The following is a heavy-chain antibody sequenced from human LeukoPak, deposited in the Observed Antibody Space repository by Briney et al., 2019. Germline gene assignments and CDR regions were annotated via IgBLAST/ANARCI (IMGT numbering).Heavy chain of an antibody. V-gene: IGHV4-39*01. CDR2: IYYSGST. J-gene: IGHJ4*02. CDR3: ARQNYDFWSGYYTVPYN. D-gene: IGHD3-3*01. CDR1: GGSISSSSYY. Sequence: SETLSLTCTVSGGSISSSSYYWGWIPQPPGKGLEWNGSIYYSGSTYYNPSLKSRVTISVDTSKNQFSLKLSSVTAADTAVYYCARQNYDFWSGYYTVPYNWGQGTLVTVSS.